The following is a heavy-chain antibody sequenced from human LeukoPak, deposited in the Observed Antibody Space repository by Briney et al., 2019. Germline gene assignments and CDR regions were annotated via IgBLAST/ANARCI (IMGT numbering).Heavy chain of an antibody. Sequence: PSETLSLTCAVYGGSFSGYYWSWIRQPPGKGLEWIGEINHSGSTNYNPSLKSRVTISVDTSKNQFSLKLSSVTAADTAVYYCAGVRAYYDSSGYQAYNWFDPWGQGTLVTVSS. D-gene: IGHD3-22*01. J-gene: IGHJ5*02. CDR3: AGVRAYYDSSGYQAYNWFDP. CDR2: INHSGST. V-gene: IGHV4-34*01. CDR1: GGSFSGYY.